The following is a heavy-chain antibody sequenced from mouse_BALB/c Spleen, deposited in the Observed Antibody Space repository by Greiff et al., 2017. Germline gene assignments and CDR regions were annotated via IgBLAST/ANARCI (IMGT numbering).Heavy chain of an antibody. Sequence: EVNVVESGGGLVKPGGSLKLSCAASGFTFSSYAMSWVRQTPEKRLEWVASISSGGSTYYPDSVKGRFTISRDNARNILYLQMSSLRSEDTAMYYCARDYRYGFDYWGQGTTLTVSS. CDR3: ARDYRYGFDY. CDR2: ISSGGST. J-gene: IGHJ2*01. CDR1: GFTFSSYA. V-gene: IGHV5-6-5*01. D-gene: IGHD2-14*01.